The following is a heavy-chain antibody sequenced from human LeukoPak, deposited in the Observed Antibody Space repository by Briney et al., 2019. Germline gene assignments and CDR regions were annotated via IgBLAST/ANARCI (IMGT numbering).Heavy chain of an antibody. CDR2: IYDSWST. Sequence: PSEALSLTCTVCGGSIISSSCYCCGIRQPPGKGLEWMGSIYDSWSTYYNPSLKSRVTISVATSKNQFSLKLSSVTAADTAVYYCASKGATYSSSWYYFDYWGQGTLVTVSS. D-gene: IGHD6-13*01. J-gene: IGHJ4*02. CDR1: GGSIISSSCY. V-gene: IGHV4-39*01. CDR3: ASKGATYSSSWYYFDY.